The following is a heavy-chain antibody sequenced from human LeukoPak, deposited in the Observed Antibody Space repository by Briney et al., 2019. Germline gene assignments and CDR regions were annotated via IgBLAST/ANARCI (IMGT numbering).Heavy chain of an antibody. CDR2: ISAYNGNT. D-gene: IGHD2-2*02. V-gene: IGHV1-18*01. J-gene: IGHJ6*02. CDR1: GGTFSSYA. Sequence: GASVKVSCKASGGTFSSYAISWVRQAPGQGLEWMGWISAYNGNTNYAQKLQGRVTMTTDTSTSTAYMELRSLRSDDTAVYYCARLYCSSTSCYTGVYMDVWGQGTSVTVSS. CDR3: ARLYCSSTSCYTGVYMDV.